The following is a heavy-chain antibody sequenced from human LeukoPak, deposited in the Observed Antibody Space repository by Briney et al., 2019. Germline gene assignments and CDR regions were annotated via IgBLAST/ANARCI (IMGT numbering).Heavy chain of an antibody. CDR3: ARERGDIVVVPAASDFYYYYYMDV. V-gene: IGHV6-1*01. CDR2: TYYRSKWYN. J-gene: IGHJ6*03. D-gene: IGHD2-2*01. Sequence: SQTLSLTCAISGDSVSSNSAAWNWIRQSPSRGLEWLGRTYYRSKWYNDYAVSVKSRLTINPDTSKNQFSLQLNSVTPEDTAVYYCARERGDIVVVPAASDFYYYYYMDVWGKGTTVTISS. CDR1: GDSVSSNSAA.